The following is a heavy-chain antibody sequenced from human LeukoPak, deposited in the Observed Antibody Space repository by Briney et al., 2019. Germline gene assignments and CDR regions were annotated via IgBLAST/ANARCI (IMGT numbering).Heavy chain of an antibody. CDR2: IKQDGSEK. D-gene: IGHD3-22*01. CDR3: ARANYYDSSGYSSFDY. J-gene: IGHJ4*02. CDR1: GFTFSSYW. Sequence: GGSLRLSCAASGFTFSSYWMSWVRQAPGKGLEWVANIKQDGSEKYYVDSVKGRFTISRDNAKNSLYPQMNSLRAEDTAVYYCARANYYDSSGYSSFDYWGQGTLVTVSS. V-gene: IGHV3-7*01.